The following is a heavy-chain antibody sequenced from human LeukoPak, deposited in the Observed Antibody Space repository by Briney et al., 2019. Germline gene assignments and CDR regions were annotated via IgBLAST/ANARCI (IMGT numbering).Heavy chain of an antibody. V-gene: IGHV4-34*01. D-gene: IGHD1-14*01. CDR1: GGSFSGYY. Sequence: PSETLSLTCAVYGGSFSGYYWTWIRQPPGKGLEWIGEINHSGSTNYNPSLKSRGTISVDTSKSQFSLRLSSVTAADTAVYFCARGTNKGTFDISGPGTVVTVSS. J-gene: IGHJ3*02. CDR2: INHSGST. CDR3: ARGTNKGTFDI.